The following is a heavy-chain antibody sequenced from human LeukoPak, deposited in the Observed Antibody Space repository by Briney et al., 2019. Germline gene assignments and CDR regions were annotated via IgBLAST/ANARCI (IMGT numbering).Heavy chain of an antibody. CDR3: TRDQTPYY. CDR1: GFTFSSYE. J-gene: IGHJ4*02. V-gene: IGHV3-49*04. CDR2: IRSEVYGGTP. Sequence: GGSLRLSCAASGFTFSSYEMNWVRQAPGKGLEWVGFIRSEVYGGTPEYAASVKGRFTISRDDSIGIAYLQMNSLRPEDTAVYYTRDQTPYYWGQGTLVTVSS.